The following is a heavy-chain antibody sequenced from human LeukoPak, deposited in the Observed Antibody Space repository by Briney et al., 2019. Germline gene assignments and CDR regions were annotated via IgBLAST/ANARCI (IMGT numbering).Heavy chain of an antibody. V-gene: IGHV4-34*01. CDR1: GGSFSDYY. D-gene: IGHD1-26*01. Sequence: SETLSLTCAVYGGSFSDYYRSWIRQPPGKGLEWIGEINHSGNTNYNPSLKSRVTISVDTSKKQFSLKLSFVTAADTAVYYCARPWESGFYWYFDLWGRGTLVTVSS. CDR2: INHSGNT. J-gene: IGHJ2*01. CDR3: ARPWESGFYWYFDL.